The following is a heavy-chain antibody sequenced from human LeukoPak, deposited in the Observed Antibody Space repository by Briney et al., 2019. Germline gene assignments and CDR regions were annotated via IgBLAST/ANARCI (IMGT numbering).Heavy chain of an antibody. CDR3: ASGSSGFDYGRYFFYYMDV. D-gene: IGHD5-12*01. J-gene: IGHJ6*03. Sequence: KPSETLSLTCTVSGGSISSSSYYWGWIRQPPGKGLEWIGSIYYSGSTYNNPSLKSRVTMSVDTSKNQFSLKLSSVTAADTAIYYCASGSSGFDYGRYFFYYMDVWGKGTRSPSS. V-gene: IGHV4-39*01. CDR1: GGSISSSSYY. CDR2: IYYSGST.